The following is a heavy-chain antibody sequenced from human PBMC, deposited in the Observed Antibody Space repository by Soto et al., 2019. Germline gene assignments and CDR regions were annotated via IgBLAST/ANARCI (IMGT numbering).Heavy chain of an antibody. CDR3: ARPNCSGGSCYSSYYYYGMDV. CDR2: IIPIFGTA. J-gene: IGHJ6*02. Sequence: QVQLVQSGAEVKKPGSSVKVSCKASGGTFSSYAISWVRQAPGQGREWMGGIIPIFGTANYAQKFQGRVTITADESTSTAYKELSSLRSEDTAVYYCARPNCSGGSCYSSYYYYGMDVWGQGTTVTVSS. D-gene: IGHD2-15*01. CDR1: GGTFSSYA. V-gene: IGHV1-69*01.